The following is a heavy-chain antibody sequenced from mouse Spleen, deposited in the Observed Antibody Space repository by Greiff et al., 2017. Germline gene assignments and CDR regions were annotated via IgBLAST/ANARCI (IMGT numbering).Heavy chain of an antibody. J-gene: IGHJ2*01. CDR1: GFTFSDYG. CDR3: ARGDDYDDGYFDY. Sequence: EVQLVESGGGLVKPGGSLKLSCAASGFTFSDYGMHWVRQAPEKGLEWVAYISSGSSTIYYADTVKGRFTISRDNAKNTLFLQMTSLRSEDTAMYYCARGDDYDDGYFDYWGQGTTLTVSS. D-gene: IGHD2-4*01. V-gene: IGHV5-17*01. CDR2: ISSGSSTI.